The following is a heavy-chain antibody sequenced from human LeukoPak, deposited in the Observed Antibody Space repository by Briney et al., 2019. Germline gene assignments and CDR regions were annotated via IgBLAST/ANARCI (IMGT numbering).Heavy chain of an antibody. CDR2: ISYDGSNK. V-gene: IGHV3-30*04. J-gene: IGHJ4*02. Sequence: GRSLRLSCAASGFTFSSYAMHWVRQAPGKGLEWVAVISYDGSNKYYADSVKGRFTISRDNSKNTLYLQMNSLRAEDTAVYYCAREYYDSGGYSDEVFYFDFWGQGTLVTVSS. CDR1: GFTFSSYA. CDR3: AREYYDSGGYSDEVFYFDF. D-gene: IGHD3-22*01.